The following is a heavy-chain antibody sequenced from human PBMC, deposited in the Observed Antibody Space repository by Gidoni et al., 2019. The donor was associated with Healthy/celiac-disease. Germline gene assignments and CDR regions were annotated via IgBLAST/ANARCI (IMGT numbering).Heavy chain of an antibody. CDR2: VVPSDSYT. CDR3: ARQLTGGFVEY. Sequence: EVQLVQSGAEVKKPGAPLRISCKGSGYSFTSYGISWVRQMPGKVLEWMGRVVPSDSYTNYSPSFQGHVTISADKSISTAYLQWSSLKASDTAMYYCARQLTGGFVEYWGQGTLVTVSS. J-gene: IGHJ4*02. D-gene: IGHD1-20*01. V-gene: IGHV5-10-1*03. CDR1: GYSFTSYG.